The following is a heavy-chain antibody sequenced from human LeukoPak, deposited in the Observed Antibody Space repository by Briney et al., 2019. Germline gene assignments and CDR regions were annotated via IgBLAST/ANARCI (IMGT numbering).Heavy chain of an antibody. Sequence: GGSLRLSCAASGFTFSNYAMTWVRQAPGKGLEWVSAITGSGADTNHADSVKGRFTISRDNAKNALYLQMSSLRVEDTAVYYCARAGRPAGGMDVWGQGTTVTVSS. V-gene: IGHV3-23*01. J-gene: IGHJ6*02. CDR3: ARAGRPAGGMDV. CDR2: ITGSGADT. CDR1: GFTFSNYA. D-gene: IGHD3-10*01.